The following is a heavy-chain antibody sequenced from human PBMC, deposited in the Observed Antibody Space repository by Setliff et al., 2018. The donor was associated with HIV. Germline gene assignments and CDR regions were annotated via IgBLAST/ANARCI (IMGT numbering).Heavy chain of an antibody. CDR2: INHSGTT. D-gene: IGHD4-17*01. Sequence: PSETLSLTCNVSGGSFSGSYWSWVRQPPGKGLEWIGEINHSGTTSYNPSLRGRVIISVDMSNNQFSLKLKSVAAADTGVYYCAREPNWGTVTTYAYFYSMDVWGKGTTVTVSS. J-gene: IGHJ6*03. V-gene: IGHV4-34*01. CDR1: GGSFSGSY. CDR3: AREPNWGTVTTYAYFYSMDV.